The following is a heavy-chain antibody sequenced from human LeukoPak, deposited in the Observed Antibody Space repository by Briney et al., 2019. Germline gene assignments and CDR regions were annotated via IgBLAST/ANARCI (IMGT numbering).Heavy chain of an antibody. J-gene: IGHJ4*02. CDR2: LSYDGSNE. Sequence: GRSLRLSCAASGFPFSSYGMHWVRQAPGKGLEWVAVLSYDGSNEYYADSVKGRFTISRDNSKNTLYLQMDSLRVEDTAVYYCAGSWFYRDYFEYWGQGTLVTVSS. V-gene: IGHV3-30*03. CDR3: AGSWFYRDYFEY. CDR1: GFPFSSYG. D-gene: IGHD3-10*01.